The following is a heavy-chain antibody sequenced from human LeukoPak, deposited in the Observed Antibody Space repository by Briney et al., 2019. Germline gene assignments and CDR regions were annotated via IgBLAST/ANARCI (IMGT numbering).Heavy chain of an antibody. J-gene: IGHJ4*02. V-gene: IGHV1-8*01. CDR2: MNPNSGNT. Sequence: ASVKVSCKASGYTFTSYDINWVRQATGQGLEWMGWMNPNSGNTGYAQKFQGRVTMTRNTSISTAYMELSSLRAEDTAVYYCAKDEVTIFGVVTAFDYWGQGTLVTVSS. CDR3: AKDEVTIFGVVTAFDY. CDR1: GYTFTSYD. D-gene: IGHD3-3*01.